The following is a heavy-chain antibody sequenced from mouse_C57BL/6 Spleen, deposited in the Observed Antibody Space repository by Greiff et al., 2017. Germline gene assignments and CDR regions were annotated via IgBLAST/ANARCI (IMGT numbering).Heavy chain of an antibody. V-gene: IGHV5-9-1*02. Sequence: EVKLVESGAGLVKPGGSLKLSCAASGFTFSSYAMSWVRQTPEKRLEWVAYISSGGDYIYYADTVTGRCTISRDNARNPLYLQMSSLKSEDTAMYYCTRWGGPFAYWGQGTLVTVSA. J-gene: IGHJ3*01. CDR2: ISSGGDYI. CDR3: TRWGGPFAY. CDR1: GFTFSSYA.